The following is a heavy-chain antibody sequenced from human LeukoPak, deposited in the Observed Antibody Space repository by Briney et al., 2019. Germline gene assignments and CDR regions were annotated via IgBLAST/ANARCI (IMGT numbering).Heavy chain of an antibody. J-gene: IGHJ3*02. CDR2: INPNSGGT. D-gene: IGHD1-26*01. Sequence: ASVKVSCKASGYTFTGYYMHWVRQAPGQGLEWMGWINPNSGGTNYAQKFQGRVTMTRDTSISTAYMELSRLRSDDTAVYYCARDRGSYFSDAFDIWGQGTMVTVSS. V-gene: IGHV1-2*02. CDR3: ARDRGSYFSDAFDI. CDR1: GYTFTGYY.